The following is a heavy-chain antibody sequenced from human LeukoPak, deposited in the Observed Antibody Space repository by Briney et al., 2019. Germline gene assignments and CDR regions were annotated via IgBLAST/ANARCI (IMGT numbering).Heavy chain of an antibody. CDR3: ARARYGYCSSTSCSPKIAFDP. V-gene: IGHV1-8*02. CDR1: GYTFTGYY. Sequence: ASVKVSCKASGYTFTGYYMHWVRQATGQGLEWMGWMNPNSGNTGYAQKFQGKVTMTRNTSISTAYMELCSLRSEDTAVYYCARARYGYCSSTSCSPKIAFDPWGQGTLVTVSS. J-gene: IGHJ5*02. CDR2: MNPNSGNT. D-gene: IGHD2-2*01.